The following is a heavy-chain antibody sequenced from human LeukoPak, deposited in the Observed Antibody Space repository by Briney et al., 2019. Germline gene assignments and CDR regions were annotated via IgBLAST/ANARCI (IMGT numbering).Heavy chain of an antibody. CDR1: GFTFSSYW. CDR3: ASLITMVRGVMEY. Sequence: GGSLRLSCAASGFTFSSYWMSWVRQAPGKGLEWVANIKQDGSEKYYVDSVKGRFTISRDNAKNSLYLQMNSLRAEDMAVYYCASLITMVRGVMEYWGQGTLVTVSS. J-gene: IGHJ4*02. CDR2: IKQDGSEK. D-gene: IGHD3-10*01. V-gene: IGHV3-7*01.